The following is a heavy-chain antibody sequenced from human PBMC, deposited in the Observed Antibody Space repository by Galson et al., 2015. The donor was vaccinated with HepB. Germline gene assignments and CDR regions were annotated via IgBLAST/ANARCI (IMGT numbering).Heavy chain of an antibody. D-gene: IGHD3-3*01. J-gene: IGHJ5*02. CDR2: ISYDGSNK. Sequence: SLRLSCAASGFTFSSYGMHWVRQAPGKGLEWVAVISYDGSNKYYADSVKGRFTISRDNSKNTLYLQMNSLRAEDTAVYYCAKAPLGRVVGWFDPWGQGTLVTVSS. V-gene: IGHV3-30*18. CDR3: AKAPLGRVVGWFDP. CDR1: GFTFSSYG.